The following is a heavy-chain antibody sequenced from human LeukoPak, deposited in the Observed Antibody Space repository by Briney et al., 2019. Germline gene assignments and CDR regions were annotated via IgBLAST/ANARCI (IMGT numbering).Heavy chain of an antibody. Sequence: PSETLSLTCTVSGDSINSGDYYWSLIRQPPGKGLEWIGYINYGGKAYYNPSLKSRVTISVDTSKNQFSLNMNSVTAADTAVYYCVRRGGGCSGGFCYFLFDYWGQGTLVTVSS. D-gene: IGHD2-15*01. V-gene: IGHV4-30-4*01. CDR2: INYGGKA. CDR1: GDSINSGDYY. CDR3: VRRGGGCSGGFCYFLFDY. J-gene: IGHJ4*02.